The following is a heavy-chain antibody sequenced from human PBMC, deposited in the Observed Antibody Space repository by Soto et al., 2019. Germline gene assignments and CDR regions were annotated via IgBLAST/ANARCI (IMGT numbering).Heavy chain of an antibody. D-gene: IGHD6-13*01. CDR2: IRSKAYGGTT. V-gene: IGHV3-49*03. J-gene: IGHJ4*02. CDR3: TRIGQQLAYYFDY. CDR1: GFTFGDYA. Sequence: GGSLRLSCTASGFTFGDYAMSWFRQAPGKGLEWVGFIRSKAYGGTTEYAASVKGRFTISRDDSKSIAYLQMNSLKTEDTAVYYCTRIGQQLAYYFDYWGQGTLVTVSS.